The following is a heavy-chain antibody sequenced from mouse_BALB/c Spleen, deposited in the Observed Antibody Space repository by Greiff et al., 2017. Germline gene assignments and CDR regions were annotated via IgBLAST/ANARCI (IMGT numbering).Heavy chain of an antibody. D-gene: IGHD3-1*01. CDR1: GYTFTSYW. CDR3: TRGTRGAMDY. CDR2: IYPSDSYT. J-gene: IGHJ4*01. V-gene: IGHV1-69*02. Sequence: QVQLQQPGAELVRPGASVKLSCKASGYTFTSYWINWVKQRPGQGLEWIGNIYPSDSYTNYNQKFKDKATLTVDKSSSTAYMQLSSPTSEDSAVYYCTRGTRGAMDYWGQGTSVTVSS.